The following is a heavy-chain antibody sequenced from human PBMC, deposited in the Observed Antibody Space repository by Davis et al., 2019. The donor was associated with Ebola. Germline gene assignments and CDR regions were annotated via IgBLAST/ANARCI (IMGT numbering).Heavy chain of an antibody. D-gene: IGHD1-1*01. V-gene: IGHV3-23*01. J-gene: IGHJ5*02. CDR2: INYNGDKT. CDR1: GFTFSGSA. CDR3: AGDPNWESGS. Sequence: GESLKISCVVSGFTFSGSAMTWVRQAPGKGLEWVSNINYNGDKTYYTDSVKGRFTISRDNFNNILYLQMDSLRIEDTAQYFCAGDPNWESGSWGQGTLVSVSS.